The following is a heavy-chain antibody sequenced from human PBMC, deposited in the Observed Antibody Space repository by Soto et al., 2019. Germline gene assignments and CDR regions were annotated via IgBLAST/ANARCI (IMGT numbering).Heavy chain of an antibody. CDR1: GFTFSSYG. V-gene: IGHV3-33*01. Sequence: PGGSLRLSCAASGFTFSSYGMHWVRQAPGKGLEWVAVIWYDGSNKYYADSVKGRFTIPRDNSKNTLYLQMNSLRAEDTAVYYCARATTSFHYYYYMDVWGKGTTVTVSS. J-gene: IGHJ6*03. CDR2: IWYDGSNK. D-gene: IGHD2-2*01. CDR3: ARATTSFHYYYYMDV.